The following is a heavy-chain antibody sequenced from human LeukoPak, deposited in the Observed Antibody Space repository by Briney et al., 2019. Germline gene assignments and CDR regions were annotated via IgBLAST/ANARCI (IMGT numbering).Heavy chain of an antibody. CDR1: GGTFSSYA. D-gene: IGHD3-22*01. J-gene: IGHJ6*02. Sequence: GASLNVSCKASGGTFSSYAISWVRQAPGQGLEWMGGIIPIFGTANYAQKFQGRVTITADESTSTAYMELSSLRSEDTAVYYCAREGTPYYYDSSGYYRYYYYGMDVWGQGTTVTVSS. CDR3: AREGTPYYYDSSGYYRYYYYGMDV. CDR2: IIPIFGTA. V-gene: IGHV1-69*13.